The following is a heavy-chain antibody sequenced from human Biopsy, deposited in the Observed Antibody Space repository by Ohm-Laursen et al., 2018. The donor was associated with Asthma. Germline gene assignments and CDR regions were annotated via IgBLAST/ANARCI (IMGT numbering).Heavy chain of an antibody. J-gene: IGHJ4*02. CDR2: ISSSSSTI. CDR3: ARPRWGPYGY. V-gene: IGHV3-48*02. CDR1: GFTFSSYS. D-gene: IGHD4-17*01. Sequence: GSLRLSCTATGFTFSSYSMNWVRQAPGKGLEWVSYISSSSSTIYYADSVKGRFTISRDNAKNSLYLQMNSLRDEDTAVYYCARPRWGPYGYWGQGTLVTVSS.